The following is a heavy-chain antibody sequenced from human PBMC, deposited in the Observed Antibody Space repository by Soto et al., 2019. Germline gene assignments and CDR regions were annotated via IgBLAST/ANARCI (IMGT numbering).Heavy chain of an antibody. CDR2: ISYDGSNK. D-gene: IGHD6-13*01. CDR1: GFTFSSYA. V-gene: IGHV3-30-3*01. CDR3: ARDRGRQQLGPSDY. J-gene: IGHJ4*02. Sequence: QVQLVESGGGVVQPGRSLRLSCAASGFTFSSYAMHWVRQAPGKGLEWVAVISYDGSNKYYADSVKGRFTISRDNSKNTLYLQMNSLRAEDTAVYYCARDRGRQQLGPSDYWGQGTLVTVSS.